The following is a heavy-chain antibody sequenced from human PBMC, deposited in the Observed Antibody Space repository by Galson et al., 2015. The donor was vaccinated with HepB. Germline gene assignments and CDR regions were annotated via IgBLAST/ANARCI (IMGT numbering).Heavy chain of an antibody. CDR2: ISSSTIYT. V-gene: IGHV3-11*06. CDR1: GFTFSDYY. Sequence: LRLSCAASGFTFSDYYMSWIRQAPGKGLEWVSYISSSTIYTNYADSVKGRFTISRDNVKNSMYLQMNSLRAEDTAVYYCARVADSDYGDHSHFDYWGQGTLVTVSS. D-gene: IGHD4-17*01. J-gene: IGHJ4*02. CDR3: ARVADSDYGDHSHFDY.